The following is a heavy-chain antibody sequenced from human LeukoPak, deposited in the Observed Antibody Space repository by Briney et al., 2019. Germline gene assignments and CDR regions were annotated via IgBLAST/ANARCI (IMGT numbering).Heavy chain of an antibody. V-gene: IGHV4-38-2*01. CDR3: ARRPSGSTAGDHRPDWYFDL. Sequence: SETLSLTCVVSGYSISTGYYWGWIRPPPGKGLEWIGSIHHSGNTYHSPSLKSRVTISVDTSKNQFSLSLTSVTAADTAVYYCARRPSGSTAGDHRPDWYFDLWGPGTLVAVSS. CDR1: GYSISTGYY. J-gene: IGHJ2*01. D-gene: IGHD7-27*01. CDR2: IHHSGNT.